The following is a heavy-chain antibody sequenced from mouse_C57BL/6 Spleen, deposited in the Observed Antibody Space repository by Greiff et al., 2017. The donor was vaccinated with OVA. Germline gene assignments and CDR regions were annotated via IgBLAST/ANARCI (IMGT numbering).Heavy chain of an antibody. D-gene: IGHD1-1*01. Sequence: QVQLQQPGAELVRPGTSVKLSCKASGYTFTSYWMHWVKQRPGQGLEWIGVIDPSDSYTNYNQKFKGKATLTVDTSSSTAYMQLSSLTSEDSAVYYCARRDGSSYEGYAMDYWGQGTSVTVSS. CDR3: ARRDGSSYEGYAMDY. V-gene: IGHV1-59*01. CDR2: IDPSDSYT. J-gene: IGHJ4*01. CDR1: GYTFTSYW.